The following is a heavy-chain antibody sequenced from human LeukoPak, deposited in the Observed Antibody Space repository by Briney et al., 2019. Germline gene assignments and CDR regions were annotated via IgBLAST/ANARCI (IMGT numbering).Heavy chain of an antibody. V-gene: IGHV3-23*01. Sequence: PGGSLRLSCAASGFTFSSYAMSWVRQAPGKGLEWVSAISGSGGSTYYADSVKGRFTISRDNSKNTLYLQMNSLRAEDTAVYYCAKDFVSHRHWYLDLXXRGTLVTVSS. CDR2: ISGSGGST. D-gene: IGHD3-16*02. J-gene: IGHJ2*01. CDR1: GFTFSSYA. CDR3: AKDFVSHRHWYLDL.